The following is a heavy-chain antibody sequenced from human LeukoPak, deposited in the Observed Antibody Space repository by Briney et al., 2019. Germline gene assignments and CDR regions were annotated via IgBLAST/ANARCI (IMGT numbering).Heavy chain of an antibody. CDR1: GFTFSSYE. J-gene: IGHJ4*02. Sequence: PGGSLRLSCAASGFTFSSYEMNWVRQAPGKVLEWVSYISSSGSPIYYADSVKGRFTISRDNAKNSLYLQMNSLRAEDTAVYYCARVGDYYDSSGHHSYFDYWGQGTLVTVSS. V-gene: IGHV3-48*03. D-gene: IGHD3-22*01. CDR2: ISSSGSPI. CDR3: ARVGDYYDSSGHHSYFDY.